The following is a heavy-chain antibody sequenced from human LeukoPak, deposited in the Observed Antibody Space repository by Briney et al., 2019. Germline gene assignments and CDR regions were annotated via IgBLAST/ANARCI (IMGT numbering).Heavy chain of an antibody. Sequence: ASVKVSCKASGYTFTSYGFSWVRQAPGQGLEWMGWISGYNGDTNYAQKFQGRLTLTTDTTTTTGYMELRSLRSDDTAVYYCARGLLYSSGSEFFDLWGRGTLLTVSS. V-gene: IGHV1-18*01. D-gene: IGHD6-19*01. CDR1: GYTFTSYG. J-gene: IGHJ2*01. CDR2: ISGYNGDT. CDR3: ARGLLYSSGSEFFDL.